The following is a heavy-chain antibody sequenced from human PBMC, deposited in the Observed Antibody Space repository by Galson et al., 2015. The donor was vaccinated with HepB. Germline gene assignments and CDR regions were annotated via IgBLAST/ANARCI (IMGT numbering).Heavy chain of an antibody. Sequence: SVKVSCKASGYTFSSYAMNWVRQAPGQGLEWMGWINTDTGNTTYAQSFTGRFVFTLDTSASTAYLQISSLKAEDTAVYYCARTPYCVSGNAWLVAWGEGTRATASS. D-gene: IGHD3-10*01. J-gene: IGHJ5*02. CDR1: GYTFSSYA. V-gene: IGHV7-4-1*02. CDR2: INTDTGNT. CDR3: ARTPYCVSGNAWLVA.